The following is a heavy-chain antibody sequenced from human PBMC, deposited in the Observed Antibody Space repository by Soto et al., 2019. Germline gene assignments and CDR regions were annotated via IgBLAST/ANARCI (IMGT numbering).Heavy chain of an antibody. D-gene: IGHD3-3*01. CDR2: LVVGSGNT. V-gene: IGHV1-58*01. Sequence: SVKVSCKTSGFLFTSSAVQWVRQARGQRLEWIGWLVVGSGNTHYAQHFQERVTLTSHMPTSKAHMQLRSLRSDDTAVYYCARDPHEYWTSYWFDPWGQGTLVTVSS. CDR3: ARDPHEYWTSYWFDP. J-gene: IGHJ5*02. CDR1: GFLFTSSA.